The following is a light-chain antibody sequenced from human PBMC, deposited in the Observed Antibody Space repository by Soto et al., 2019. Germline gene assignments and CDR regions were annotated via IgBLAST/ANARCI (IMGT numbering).Light chain of an antibody. J-gene: IGKJ5*01. CDR3: QQYHSYPLP. Sequence: DIQMTQSPSTLSASVGERVTITCRASQSISAWLAWYQQKPGKAPKLLIYKASNVESGVPSRFSGSGSGTEFTLTISSLQPDDFATYYCQQYHSYPLPFDPGTRLEIK. V-gene: IGKV1-5*03. CDR2: KAS. CDR1: QSISAW.